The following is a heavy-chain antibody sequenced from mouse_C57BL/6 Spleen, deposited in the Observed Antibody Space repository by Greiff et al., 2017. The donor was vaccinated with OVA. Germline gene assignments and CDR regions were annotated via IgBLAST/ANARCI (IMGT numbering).Heavy chain of an antibody. V-gene: IGHV1-54*01. D-gene: IGHD4-1*01. CDR3: AREKGGTGPFAY. CDR2: INPGSGGT. CDR1: GYAFTNYL. J-gene: IGHJ2*01. Sequence: VKLQESGAELVRPGTSVKVSCKASGYAFTNYLIEWVKQRPGQGLEWIGVINPGSGGTNYNEKFKGKATLTADKSSSTAYMQLSSLTSEDSAVYFCAREKGGTGPFAYWGQGTTLTVSS.